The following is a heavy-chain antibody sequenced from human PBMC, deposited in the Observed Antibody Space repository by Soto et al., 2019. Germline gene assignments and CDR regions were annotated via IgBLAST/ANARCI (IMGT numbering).Heavy chain of an antibody. V-gene: IGHV4-34*01. J-gene: IGHJ6*02. CDR3: ARALYDFWSGYSIDMDV. Sequence: PSETLSLTCAVYGGSFSGYYWSWIRQPPGKGLEWIGEINHSGSTNYNPSLKSRVTISVDTSKNQFSLKLSSVTAADTAVYYCARALYDFWSGYSIDMDVWGQGTTVTVS. CDR1: GGSFSGYY. CDR2: INHSGST. D-gene: IGHD3-3*01.